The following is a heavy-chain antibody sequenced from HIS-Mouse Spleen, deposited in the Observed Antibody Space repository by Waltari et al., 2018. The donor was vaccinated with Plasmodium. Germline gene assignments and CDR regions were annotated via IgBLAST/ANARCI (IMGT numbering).Heavy chain of an antibody. J-gene: IGHJ4*02. CDR1: GGSISSSSYY. V-gene: IGHV1-2*02. Sequence: QLQLQESGPGLVKPSETLSLTCTVSGGSISSSSYYWGWIRQPPGKGLEWMGWINPNSGGTNYAQKFQGRVTMTRDTSISTAYMELSRLRSDDTAVYYCAVGRWLQPRDYWGQGTLVTVSS. CDR3: AVGRWLQPRDY. CDR2: INPNSGGT. D-gene: IGHD5-12*01.